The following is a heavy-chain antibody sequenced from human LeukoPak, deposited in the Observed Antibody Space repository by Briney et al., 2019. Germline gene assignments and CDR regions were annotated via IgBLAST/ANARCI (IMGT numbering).Heavy chain of an antibody. CDR1: GYTFTGHS. J-gene: IGHJ4*02. Sequence: SVKVSCKASGYTFTGHSMYWVRQAPGQGLERMGGIIPIYGTANNAQKFQGRVTITADESTTTAYMELSSLRSEDTAVYYCAREGGQTLDYYGSGSSLDYWGQGTLVIVSS. V-gene: IGHV1-69*13. CDR3: AREGGQTLDYYGSGSSLDY. D-gene: IGHD3-10*01. CDR2: IIPIYGTA.